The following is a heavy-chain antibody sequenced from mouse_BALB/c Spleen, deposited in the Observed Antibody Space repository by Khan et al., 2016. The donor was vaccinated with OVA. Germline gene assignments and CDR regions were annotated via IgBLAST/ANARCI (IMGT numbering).Heavy chain of an antibody. Sequence: EVQLQESGPGLVKPSQSLSLTCTVTGYSITSNYAWNWIRQFPGNKLEWMGYISYSDSTSYNPSIKSRISITRDTSQNQFFLQLNSVTTEDTATYYCARGNYYGYYFDYWGQGTTLTVSS. D-gene: IGHD1-1*01. CDR2: ISYSDST. CDR1: GYSITSNYA. CDR3: ARGNYYGYYFDY. V-gene: IGHV3-2*02. J-gene: IGHJ2*01.